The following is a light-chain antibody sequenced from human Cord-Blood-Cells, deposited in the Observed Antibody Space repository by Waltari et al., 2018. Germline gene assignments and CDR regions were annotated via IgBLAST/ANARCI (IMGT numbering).Light chain of an antibody. J-gene: IGKJ4*01. CDR3: QQSYSTPQALT. CDR1: QSISSY. V-gene: IGKV1-39*01. CDR2: AAS. Sequence: DIQMTQSPSSLSASVGDRVTITYRASQSISSYLNWYQQKPGKAPKLLIYAASSLQSGVPSRFSGSGSGTDFTLTISSLQPEDFATYYCQQSYSTPQALTFGGGTKVEIK.